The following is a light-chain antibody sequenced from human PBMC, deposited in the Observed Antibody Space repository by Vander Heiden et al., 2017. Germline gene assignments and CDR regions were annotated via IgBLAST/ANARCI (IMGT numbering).Light chain of an antibody. Sequence: QSVLTQPPSASGTPGQRVTISCSGSSSTIGSNYGSWYQRLPGTAPNLLIYSNNQRTSGCPDRFSGSNSGTSASLSMSGLLSCDEADYYCAAWDVSLCGWVFGGGTKLTVL. J-gene: IGLJ3*02. CDR2: SNN. CDR1: SSTIGSNY. V-gene: IGLV1-47*02. CDR3: AAWDVSLCGWV.